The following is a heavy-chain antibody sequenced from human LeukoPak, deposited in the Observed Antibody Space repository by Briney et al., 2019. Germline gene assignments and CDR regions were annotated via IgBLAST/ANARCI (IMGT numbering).Heavy chain of an antibody. CDR1: GFTFSSYG. D-gene: IGHD2-15*01. V-gene: IGHV3-33*01. CDR2: IWYDGSNK. CDR3: ATPFGGSPGYGMDV. J-gene: IGHJ6*04. Sequence: PGGSLRLSCAASGFTFSSYGMHWVRQAPGKGLEWVAVIWYDGSNKYYADSVKGRFTISRDNSKNTLYLQMNSLRAEDTAVYYCATPFGGSPGYGMDVWGKGTTVTVSS.